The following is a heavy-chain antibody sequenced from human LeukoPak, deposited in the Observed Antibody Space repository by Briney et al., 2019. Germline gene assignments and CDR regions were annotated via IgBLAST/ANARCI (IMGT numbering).Heavy chain of an antibody. V-gene: IGHV1-2*02. J-gene: IGHJ4*02. D-gene: IGHD3-10*01. CDR1: GYTXTGYY. CDR2: INPNSGGT. CDR3: ARVNSGYVGAFDY. Sequence: ASVKVSCKASGYTXTGYYMHWVRQAPGQGLEWMGWINPNSGGTNYVQKFQGRVTMTRDTSISTAYMELSRLRSDDTAVYYCARVNSGYVGAFDYWGQGTLVTVSS.